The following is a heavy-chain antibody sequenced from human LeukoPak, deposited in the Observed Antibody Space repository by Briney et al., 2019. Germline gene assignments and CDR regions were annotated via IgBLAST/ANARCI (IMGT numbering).Heavy chain of an antibody. D-gene: IGHD4-17*01. CDR1: GFTFSSYA. Sequence: GASLRLSCVASGFTFSSYAINWVRQAPGKGLEWVSAISGSGGSTYYADSVKGRFTISRDNSKNTLYLQMNSLRAEDTAVYYCAKRGYGDFFDYWGQGTLVTVSS. CDR3: AKRGYGDFFDY. V-gene: IGHV3-23*01. CDR2: ISGSGGST. J-gene: IGHJ4*02.